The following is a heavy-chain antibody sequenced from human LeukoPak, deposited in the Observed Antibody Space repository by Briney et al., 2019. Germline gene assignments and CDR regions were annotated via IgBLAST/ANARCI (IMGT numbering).Heavy chain of an antibody. D-gene: IGHD3-22*01. Sequence: GGSLRLSCAASGFTFSSYAMSWVRQAPGKGLEWVSGISGSGDNTYYADSVKGRLTISSDNSKNTLYVQVNSLGTEDTAAYYCAKGSYYDSSGSSYFDYWGQGTLVTVSS. CDR3: AKGSYYDSSGSSYFDY. CDR1: GFTFSSYA. V-gene: IGHV3-23*01. CDR2: ISGSGDNT. J-gene: IGHJ4*02.